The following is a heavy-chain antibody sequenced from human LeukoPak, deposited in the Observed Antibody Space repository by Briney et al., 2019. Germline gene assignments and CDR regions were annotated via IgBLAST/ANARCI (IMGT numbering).Heavy chain of an antibody. CDR2: ISYSGGT. J-gene: IGHJ3*02. D-gene: IGHD3-22*01. CDR3: AREVEYYDSSGYRPHAFDI. CDR1: GGSISSYY. Sequence: PSETLSLTCTVSGGSISSYYWSWTRQPPGKGLEWFGSISYSGGTAYNPSLRSRVTISVDTSKNQFSLKVNSVTAADTAVYYCAREVEYYDSSGYRPHAFDIWGQGTLVTVSA. V-gene: IGHV4-39*02.